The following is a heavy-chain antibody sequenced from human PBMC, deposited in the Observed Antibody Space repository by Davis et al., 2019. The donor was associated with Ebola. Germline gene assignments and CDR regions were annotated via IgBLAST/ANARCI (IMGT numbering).Heavy chain of an antibody. J-gene: IGHJ4*02. CDR1: GFTFSSYA. CDR2: ISGSGGST. CDR3: ATRGWYFDY. D-gene: IGHD6-19*01. Sequence: GGSLRLSCAASGFTFSSYAMSWVRQAPGKGLEWVSAISGSGGSTYYADSVKGRFTISRDNAKNSLYLQMNSLRAEDTAVYYCATRGWYFDYWGQGTLVTVSS. V-gene: IGHV3-23*01.